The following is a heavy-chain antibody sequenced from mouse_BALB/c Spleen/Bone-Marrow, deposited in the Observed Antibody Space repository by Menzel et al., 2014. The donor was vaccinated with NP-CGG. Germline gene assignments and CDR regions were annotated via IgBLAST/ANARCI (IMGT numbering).Heavy chain of an antibody. D-gene: IGHD4-1*01. J-gene: IGHJ3*01. CDR3: ARNANWLCAY. Sequence: QVQLKESGTELVRPGTSVKVSCKASGYAFTNYLIEWVKQRPGQGLEWIGVINPGSGDTSYNEKFRGKATLTADKSSSTAYMQLSSLTSDDSAVYFCARNANWLCAYWGQGTLVTVSA. CDR2: INPGSGDT. CDR1: GYAFTNYL. V-gene: IGHV1-54*01.